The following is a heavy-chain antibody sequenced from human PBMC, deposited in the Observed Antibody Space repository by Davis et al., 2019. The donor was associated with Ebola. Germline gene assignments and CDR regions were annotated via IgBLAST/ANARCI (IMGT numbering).Heavy chain of an antibody. V-gene: IGHV5-51*01. D-gene: IGHD4-17*01. CDR1: GYSFTSYW. CDR3: ATTTVTMDYYYYGKDV. J-gene: IGHJ6*02. Sequence: KVSCKGSGYSFTSYWIGWVRQMPGKGLEWMGIIYPGDSDTRYSPSFQGQVTISADKSISTAYLQWSSLKASDTAMYYCATTTVTMDYYYYGKDVWGQGTTVAVSS. CDR2: IYPGDSDT.